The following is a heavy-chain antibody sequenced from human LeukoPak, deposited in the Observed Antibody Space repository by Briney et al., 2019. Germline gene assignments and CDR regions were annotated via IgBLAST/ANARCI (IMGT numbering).Heavy chain of an antibody. D-gene: IGHD5-18*01. J-gene: IGHJ6*02. Sequence: GGSLRLPCAASGFTFSSYAMSWVRQAPGKGLEWVSAISGSGGSTYYADSVKGRFTISRDNSKNTLYLQMNSLRAEDTAVYYCANDPIQLWPLYYYYYGMDVWGQGTTVTVSS. CDR1: GFTFSSYA. CDR3: ANDPIQLWPLYYYYYGMDV. V-gene: IGHV3-23*01. CDR2: ISGSGGST.